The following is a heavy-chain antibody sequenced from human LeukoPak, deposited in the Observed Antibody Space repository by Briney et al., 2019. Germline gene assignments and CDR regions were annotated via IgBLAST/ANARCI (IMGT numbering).Heavy chain of an antibody. J-gene: IGHJ4*02. Sequence: PSETLSLTCAVYGGSFSGYYWSWIRQPPGKGLEWIGEINHSGSTNYNPSLKSRVTISVDTSKNQFSLKLSSVTAADTAVYYCARTPDYLDYWGQGTLVTVSS. CDR3: ARTPDYLDY. CDR2: INHSGST. CDR1: GGSFSGYY. V-gene: IGHV4-34*01.